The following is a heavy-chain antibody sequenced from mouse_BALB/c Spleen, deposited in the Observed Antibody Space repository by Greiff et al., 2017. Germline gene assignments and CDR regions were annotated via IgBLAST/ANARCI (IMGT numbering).Heavy chain of an antibody. V-gene: IGHV1-9*01. D-gene: IGHD1-2*01. CDR2: ILPGSGST. CDR3: ARVTTATGFDY. CDR1: GYTFSSYW. J-gene: IGHJ2*01. Sequence: QVQLQQSGAELMKPGASVKISCKATGYTFSSYWLEWVKQRPGHGLEWIGEILPGSGSTNYNEKFKGKATFTADTSSNTAYMQLSSLTSEDSAVYYCARVTTATGFDYWGQGTTLTVSS.